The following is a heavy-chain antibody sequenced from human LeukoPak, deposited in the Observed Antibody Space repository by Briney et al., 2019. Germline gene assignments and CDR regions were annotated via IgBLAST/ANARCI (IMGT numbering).Heavy chain of an antibody. J-gene: IGHJ4*02. CDR2: MNPNSGNT. Sequence: ASVKVSCKASGYTFTNYDINWVRQATGQGLEWMGWMNPNSGNTGYAQKFQGRVTMTRDTSISTAYIELSSLRSDDAAVYYCARAKEQTIAARYFDYWGQGTLVTVSS. CDR3: ARAKEQTIAARYFDY. D-gene: IGHD6-6*01. CDR1: GYTFTNYD. V-gene: IGHV1-8*02.